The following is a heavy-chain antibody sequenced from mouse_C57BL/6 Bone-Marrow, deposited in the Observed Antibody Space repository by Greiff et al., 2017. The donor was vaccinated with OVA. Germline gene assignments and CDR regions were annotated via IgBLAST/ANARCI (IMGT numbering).Heavy chain of an antibody. CDR2: ISSGSSTI. Sequence: EVKLVESGGGLVKPGGSLKLSCAASGFTFSDYGMHWVRQAPEKGLEWVAYISSGSSTIYYADTVKGRFTISRDNAKNTQFLQMTSLRSEDTAMYYCARVSTMVTTDYFDYWGQGTTLTVSS. D-gene: IGHD2-2*01. V-gene: IGHV5-17*01. CDR3: ARVSTMVTTDYFDY. CDR1: GFTFSDYG. J-gene: IGHJ2*01.